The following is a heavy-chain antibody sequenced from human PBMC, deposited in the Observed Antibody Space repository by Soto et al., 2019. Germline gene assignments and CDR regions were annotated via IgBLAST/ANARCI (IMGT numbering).Heavy chain of an antibody. CDR1: GFTFSTYP. Sequence: GGSLRLSCVASGFTFSTYPMHWVRQAPGKGLEYVSAISSSGGSTYYGNSVKGRFTISRDNSKNTLYLQMGSLRPEDMAVYYCARRPHGYDIWGQGTMVTVSS. J-gene: IGHJ3*02. CDR2: ISSSGGST. D-gene: IGHD5-18*01. CDR3: ARRPHGYDI. V-gene: IGHV3-64*01.